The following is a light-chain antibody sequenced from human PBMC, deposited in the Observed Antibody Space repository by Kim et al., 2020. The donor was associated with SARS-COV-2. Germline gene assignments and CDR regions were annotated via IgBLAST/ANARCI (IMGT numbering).Light chain of an antibody. CDR1: SSDVAIYKY. V-gene: IGLV2-14*01. CDR2: DVS. Sequence: PGQSLTITCTGTSSDVAIYKYVSWYQQHPGKAPKLMIYDVSKRPSGVSHRFSGSKSGNTASLTISGLQAEDEADYYCSSYTTTSTLFGGGTQLTVL. J-gene: IGLJ2*01. CDR3: SSYTTTSTL.